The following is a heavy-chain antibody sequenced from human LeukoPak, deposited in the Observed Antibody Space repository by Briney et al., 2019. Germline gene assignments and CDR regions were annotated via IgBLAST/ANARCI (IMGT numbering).Heavy chain of an antibody. CDR2: SYFSVST. CDR3: AIHRVGATNWLDP. CDR1: GGSNSSREYY. V-gene: IGHV4-30-4*01. D-gene: IGHD1-26*01. J-gene: IGHJ5*02. Sequence: SQTLSLTCAVSGGSNSSREYYWTWIRQPPGKVLPSIGYSYFSVSTYYNPSLKSRLTISVDTSNSQFSRRLTSVTAAYTAVYYCAIHRVGATNWLDPWGQGTLVTVSS.